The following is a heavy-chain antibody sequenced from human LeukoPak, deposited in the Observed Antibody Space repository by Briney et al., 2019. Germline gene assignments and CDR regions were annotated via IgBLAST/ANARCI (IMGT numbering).Heavy chain of an antibody. J-gene: IGHJ4*02. Sequence: GRSLRLSCAASGFTFSTYSMNWLRLAPGKGLEWVSSISPDSNYKYYVDSVKGRFTISRDNAKSSLYLQMNSLRAEDTAVYYCVGGGYRGFDYEYWGQGTLVTVSS. D-gene: IGHD5-12*01. CDR2: ISPDSNYK. V-gene: IGHV3-21*01. CDR3: VGGGYRGFDYEY. CDR1: GFTFSTYS.